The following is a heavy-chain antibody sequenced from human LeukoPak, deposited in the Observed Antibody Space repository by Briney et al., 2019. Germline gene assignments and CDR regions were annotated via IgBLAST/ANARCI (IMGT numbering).Heavy chain of an antibody. CDR1: GYSISSGDYY. CDR3: AREGAYCSGTDCFATTVDA. Sequence: PSETLSLTCNVSGYSISSGDYYWTWIRQPAGKGLEWIGRVDLGGPRSNKPNLISRVTVSVAPSKNRFSLSLTSVTAADTATYYCAREGAYCSGTDCFATTVDAWGPGALVTVSS. D-gene: IGHD2-2*01. V-gene: IGHV4-61*02. J-gene: IGHJ5*02. CDR2: VDLGGPR.